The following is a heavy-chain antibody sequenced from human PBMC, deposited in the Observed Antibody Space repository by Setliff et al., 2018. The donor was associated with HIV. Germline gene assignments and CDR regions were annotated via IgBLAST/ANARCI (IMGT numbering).Heavy chain of an antibody. CDR2: ISSSSSYI. CDR3: ARPRTGYYYMNV. V-gene: IGHV3-21*01. D-gene: IGHD3-9*01. J-gene: IGHJ6*03. CDR1: GFTFSSYS. Sequence: GSLRLSCAASGFTFSSYSMNWVRPAPGKGMEWVSSISSSSSYIYYADSVNGRFTISRDNAQKQLYLQMNSLRAEDTAVYYCARPRTGYYYMNVWGKGTTVTVSS.